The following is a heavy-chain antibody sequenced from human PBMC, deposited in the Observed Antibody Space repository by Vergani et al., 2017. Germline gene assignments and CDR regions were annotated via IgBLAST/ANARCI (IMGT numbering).Heavy chain of an antibody. CDR2: IIPIFGTA. V-gene: IGHV1-69*01. CDR3: ARGRLSVPPLSPYYYYGMDV. J-gene: IGHJ6*02. Sequence: QVQLVQSGAEVKKPGSSVKVSCKASGGTFSSYAISWVRQAPGQGLEWMGGIIPIFGTANYAQKFQGRVTITADESTSTAYMELSSLRSEDTAVYYCARGRLSVPPLSPYYYYGMDVWGQGTTVTVSS. CDR1: GGTFSSYA. D-gene: IGHD2-15*01.